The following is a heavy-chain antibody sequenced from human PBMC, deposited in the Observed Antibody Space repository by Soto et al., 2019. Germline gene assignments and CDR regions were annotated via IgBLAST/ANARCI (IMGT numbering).Heavy chain of an antibody. J-gene: IGHJ5*02. V-gene: IGHV5-51*01. CDR3: ARHGFYGDYSSNYFDP. Sequence: GESLKISCKGSGYSFTNYWIAWVSQMPGKGLEYMGIIYPSDSTTRYSPSFQGQVTISADKSISTAYLQWNSLKASDTAMYYCARHGFYGDYSSNYFDPWGQGTLVTVSS. CDR1: GYSFTNYW. D-gene: IGHD4-17*01. CDR2: IYPSDSTT.